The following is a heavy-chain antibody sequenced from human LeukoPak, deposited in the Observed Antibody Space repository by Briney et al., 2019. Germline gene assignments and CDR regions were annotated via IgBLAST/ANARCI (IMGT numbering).Heavy chain of an antibody. J-gene: IGHJ4*02. CDR2: MNPNSGNS. Sequence: ASXKVSCKASGYTFTNYDINWVRQATGQGREWMGYMNPNSGNSAYAQKFQGRLTITTDASISTAYMELSGLRSEDTALYYCAREGLDYWGQGTLVTVSS. V-gene: IGHV1-8*03. CDR1: GYTFTNYD. CDR3: AREGLDY.